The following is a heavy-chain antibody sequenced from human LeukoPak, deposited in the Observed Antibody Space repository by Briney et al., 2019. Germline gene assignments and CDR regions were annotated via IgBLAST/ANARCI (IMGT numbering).Heavy chain of an antibody. D-gene: IGHD2-21*02. CDR2: IYYSGST. CDR1: GGSISSGDYY. J-gene: IGHJ4*02. Sequence: SETLSLTCTVSGGSISSGDYYWSWIRQPPGKGLEWIGYIYYSGSTYYNPSLKSRVTISVDTSKNQFSLKLSSATAADTAVYYCASQYCGGDCWGFDCWGQGTLVTVSS. V-gene: IGHV4-30-4*01. CDR3: ASQYCGGDCWGFDC.